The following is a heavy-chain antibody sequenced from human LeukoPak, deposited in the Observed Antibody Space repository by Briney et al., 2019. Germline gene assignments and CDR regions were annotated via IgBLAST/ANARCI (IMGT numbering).Heavy chain of an antibody. CDR1: GYTFTTYG. J-gene: IGHJ4*02. CDR3: AGDYCSSTSCLFDY. V-gene: IGHV1-18*01. Sequence: GASVKVSCKASGYTFTTYGISWVRQAPGQGLEWMGWISAYNGNTNYAQKFQGRVTMTRDTSISTAYMELSRLRSDDTAVYYCAGDYCSSTSCLFDYWGQGTLVTVSS. D-gene: IGHD2-2*01. CDR2: ISAYNGNT.